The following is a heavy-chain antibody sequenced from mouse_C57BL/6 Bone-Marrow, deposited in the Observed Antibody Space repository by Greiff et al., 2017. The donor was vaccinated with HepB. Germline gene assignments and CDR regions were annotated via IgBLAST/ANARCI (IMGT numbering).Heavy chain of an antibody. CDR1: GFTFNTYA. Sequence: EVQRVESGGGLVQPKGSLKLSCAASGFTFNTYAMHWVRQAPGKGLEWVARIRSKSSYYATYYADSVKDRFTISRDDSQSMLYLQMNNLKTEDTAMYYCVRERGYFDVWGTGTTVTVSS. J-gene: IGHJ1*03. CDR3: VRERGYFDV. CDR2: IRSKSSYYAT. V-gene: IGHV10-3*01.